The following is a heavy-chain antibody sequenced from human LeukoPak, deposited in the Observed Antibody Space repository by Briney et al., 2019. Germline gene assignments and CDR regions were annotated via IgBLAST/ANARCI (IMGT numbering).Heavy chain of an antibody. CDR2: IYTSGST. J-gene: IGHJ6*03. CDR3: ARDETYSSDWQSNHYYYYMDV. CDR1: GGSISSGSYY. Sequence: SETLSLTCTVSGGSISSGSYYWSWIRQPAGKGLEWIGRIYTSGSTNYNPSLKSRVTISVDTSKNQFSLKLSSVTAADTAVYYCARDETYSSDWQSNHYYYYMDVWGKGTTVTVSS. D-gene: IGHD6-19*01. V-gene: IGHV4-61*02.